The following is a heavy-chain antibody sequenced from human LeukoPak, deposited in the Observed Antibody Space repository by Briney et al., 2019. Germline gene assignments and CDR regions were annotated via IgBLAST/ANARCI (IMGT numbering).Heavy chain of an antibody. Sequence: GGSLRLSCAASGFTFSSYGMHWVRQAPGKGLEWVAVTWYDGRNNYYAASVKGRFTISRDDSKTTVYLLMNSLRAEDTAVYYCARAVAPLYFHYGMGVWGEGTTVTVSS. V-gene: IGHV3-33*01. CDR2: TWYDGRNN. D-gene: IGHD2-21*01. CDR1: GFTFSSYG. CDR3: ARAVAPLYFHYGMGV. J-gene: IGHJ6*01.